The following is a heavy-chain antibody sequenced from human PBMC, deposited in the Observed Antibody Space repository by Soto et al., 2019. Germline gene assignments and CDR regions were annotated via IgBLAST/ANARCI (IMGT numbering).Heavy chain of an antibody. CDR2: ISWNSGSI. CDR3: ASYCSGGSCYPGSAFDI. CDR1: GFTFDDYA. V-gene: IGHV3-9*01. Sequence: GGSLRLSCAASGFTFDDYAMHWVRQAPGKGLEWVSGISWNSGSIGYADSVKGRFTISRDNAKNSLYLQMNSLRAEDTALYYCASYCSGGSCYPGSAFDIWGQGTMVTVSS. J-gene: IGHJ3*02. D-gene: IGHD2-15*01.